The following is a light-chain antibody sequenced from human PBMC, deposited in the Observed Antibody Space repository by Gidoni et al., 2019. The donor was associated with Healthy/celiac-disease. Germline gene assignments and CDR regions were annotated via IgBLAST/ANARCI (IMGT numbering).Light chain of an antibody. Sequence: EIVLTQSPATLSLSPGERATLSCSASQSVSSYLAGYQQKPGQAPRLLIYDASTRATGIPARFSGSGSGTDFTLTISSLEPEDFAVYYCQQRSNWPPTFGGGTKVEIK. CDR2: DAS. V-gene: IGKV3-11*01. CDR3: QQRSNWPPT. J-gene: IGKJ4*01. CDR1: QSVSSY.